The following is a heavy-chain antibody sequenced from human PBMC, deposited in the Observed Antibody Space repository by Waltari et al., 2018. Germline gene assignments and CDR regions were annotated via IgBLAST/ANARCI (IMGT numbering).Heavy chain of an antibody. Sequence: EVKPLESGGGLVQPGGSLRLSCEASGFSFRNYGMSWVRQAPGRGLECVSFISGGGYGVTSDYADSVKGRFTSSRDNSKNTLHLQMNSLRAEDTAVYYCTKALLLGNSAFTSLHNFDYWGQGALVTVSS. V-gene: IGHV3-23*01. CDR2: ISGGGYGVTS. J-gene: IGHJ4*02. CDR1: GFSFRNYG. CDR3: TKALLLGNSAFTSLHNFDY. D-gene: IGHD3-10*01.